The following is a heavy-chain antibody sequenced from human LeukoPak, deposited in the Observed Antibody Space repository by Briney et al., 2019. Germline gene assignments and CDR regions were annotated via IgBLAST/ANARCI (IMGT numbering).Heavy chain of an antibody. CDR3: ARGIGIGAFDT. D-gene: IGHD2/OR15-2a*01. V-gene: IGHV3-74*01. CDR1: GCTFSSYW. Sequence: GGALRLSCAGSGCTFSSYWMHWVRQAPGKGLVWVSRVNVDGRSTTYADSVKGRLTISRDNAKKTLSLQINRLRPEDTAFYYCARGIGIGAFDTWGRGTKVTVPS. CDR2: VNVDGRST. J-gene: IGHJ3*02.